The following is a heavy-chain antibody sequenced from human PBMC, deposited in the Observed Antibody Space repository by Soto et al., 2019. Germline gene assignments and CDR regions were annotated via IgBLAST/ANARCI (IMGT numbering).Heavy chain of an antibody. CDR1: GGSISSYY. J-gene: IGHJ4*02. D-gene: IGHD3-10*01. V-gene: IGHV4-59*01. CDR2: IYYSGST. Sequence: SETLSLTCTVSGGSISSYYWSWIRQPPGKGLEWIGYIYYSGSTNYNPSLKSRVTISVDTSKNQFSLKLSSVTAADTDVYYCARVWNYYGSGSYYPAYYFDYWGQGTLVTVSS. CDR3: ARVWNYYGSGSYYPAYYFDY.